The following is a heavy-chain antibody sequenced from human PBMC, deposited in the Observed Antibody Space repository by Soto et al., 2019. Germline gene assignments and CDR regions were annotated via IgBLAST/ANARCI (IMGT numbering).Heavy chain of an antibody. D-gene: IGHD1-26*01. V-gene: IGHV1-69*12. J-gene: IGHJ4*02. CDR1: GGTFSSYA. Sequence: QVQQVQSGAEVKKPGSSVKVSCEASGGTFSSYAISWMRQAPGQGLEWMGGIIPIFGTANYAQKFQGRVTITADESTSTAYMELSSLRSEDTAVYYCALLEWELRSEIDYWGQGTLVTVSS. CDR3: ALLEWELRSEIDY. CDR2: IIPIFGTA.